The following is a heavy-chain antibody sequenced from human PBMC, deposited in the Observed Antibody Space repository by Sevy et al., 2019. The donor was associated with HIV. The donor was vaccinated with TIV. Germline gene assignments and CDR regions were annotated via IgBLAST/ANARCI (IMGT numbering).Heavy chain of an antibody. CDR3: ASGLMTTKLHY. Sequence: GGSLRLSCAASGFTFSSCGMHWVRQAPGKGLEWVAVIWYDGSDKYYADSVKGRFTISRDNSKNTLYLQMNSLRAEDTAVYYCASGLMTTKLHYWGQGTLVTVSS. CDR1: GFTFSSCG. V-gene: IGHV3-33*08. CDR2: IWYDGSDK. J-gene: IGHJ4*02. D-gene: IGHD4-4*01.